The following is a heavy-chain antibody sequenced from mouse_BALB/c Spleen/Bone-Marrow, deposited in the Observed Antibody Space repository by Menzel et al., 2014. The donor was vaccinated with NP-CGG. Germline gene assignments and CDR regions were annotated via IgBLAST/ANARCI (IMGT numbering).Heavy chain of an antibody. CDR2: ISSGSSTI. CDR3: ARSGSSSGYFDY. Sequence: EVQGVESGGGLVQPGGSRKLSCAASGFTFSSFGMHWVRQAPEKGLEWVAYISSGSSTIYYADTVMGRFTISTDNPKNTLFLQMTSLRSEDTAMYYCARSGSSSGYFDYWGQGTTLTVSS. D-gene: IGHD1-1*01. CDR1: GFTFSSFG. V-gene: IGHV5-17*02. J-gene: IGHJ2*01.